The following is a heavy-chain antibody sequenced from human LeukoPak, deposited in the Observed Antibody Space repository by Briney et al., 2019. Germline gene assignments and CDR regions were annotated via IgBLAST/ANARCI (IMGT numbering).Heavy chain of an antibody. V-gene: IGHV4-34*01. D-gene: IGHD3-10*01. CDR3: ARDPRWAYGSGSYLDY. CDR2: INHSGST. Sequence: SETLSLTCAVYGGSFSGYYWSWIRQPPGKGLEWIGEINHSGSTYYNPSLKSRVTISVDTSKNQFSLKLSSVTAADTAVYYCARDPRWAYGSGSYLDYWGQGTLVTVSS. CDR1: GGSFSGYY. J-gene: IGHJ4*02.